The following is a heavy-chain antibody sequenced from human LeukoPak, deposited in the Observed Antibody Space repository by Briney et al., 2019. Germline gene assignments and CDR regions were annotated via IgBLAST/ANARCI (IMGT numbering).Heavy chain of an antibody. CDR2: IYYSGST. CDR3: ARDGYDSSGPFDP. J-gene: IGHJ5*02. CDR1: GGSISSGGYY. V-gene: IGHV4-31*03. Sequence: SETLSLTCTVSGGSISSGGYYWSWIRQHPGKGLEWIGYIYYSGSTYYNPSLKSRVTISVDTSKNQFSLKLSSVTAADTAVYYCARDGYDSSGPFDPWGQGTLVTVSS. D-gene: IGHD3-22*01.